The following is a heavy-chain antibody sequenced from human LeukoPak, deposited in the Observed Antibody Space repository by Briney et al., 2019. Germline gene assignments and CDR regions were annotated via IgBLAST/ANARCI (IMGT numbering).Heavy chain of an antibody. D-gene: IGHD1-14*01. CDR3: ASPILVPDLFDP. CDR2: ISSSSSYI. V-gene: IGHV3-21*01. CDR1: GFTFSSYS. J-gene: IGHJ5*02. Sequence: SGGSLRLSCAASGFTFSSYSMNWVRQAPGKGLEWVSSISSSSSYIYYADSVKGRFTISRDNAKNSLYLQMNSLRAEDTAVYYCASPILVPDLFDPWGQGTLVTVSS.